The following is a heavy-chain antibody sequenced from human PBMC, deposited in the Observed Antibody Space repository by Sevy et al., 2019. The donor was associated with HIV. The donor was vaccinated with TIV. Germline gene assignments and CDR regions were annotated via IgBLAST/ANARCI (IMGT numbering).Heavy chain of an antibody. V-gene: IGHV3-23*01. Sequence: GGSLRLSCAVSGFTFGNCAMSWVRQAPGKGLEWVSSITSSGDTTYYTDSVKGRFTISRDNSKNTLYLQMNSLRAEDTAVYFCAKEQGYYYDRTGEYYFDYWGQGTLVTVSS. CDR2: ITSSGDTT. D-gene: IGHD3-22*01. CDR3: AKEQGYYYDRTGEYYFDY. CDR1: GFTFGNCA. J-gene: IGHJ4*02.